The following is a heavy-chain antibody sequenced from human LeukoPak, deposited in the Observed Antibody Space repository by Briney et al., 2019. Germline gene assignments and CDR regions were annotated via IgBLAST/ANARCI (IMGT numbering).Heavy chain of an antibody. D-gene: IGHD6-13*01. V-gene: IGHV4-59*08. CDR1: GGSISGYY. Sequence: SETLSLTCTVSGGSISGYYWSWIRQPPGKGLEWIGYIYYSGSTNYNPSLKSRVTISVDTSKNQFSLKLSSVTAADTAVYYCARDPSSQDYYYYGMDVWGQGTTVTVSS. J-gene: IGHJ6*02. CDR2: IYYSGST. CDR3: ARDPSSQDYYYYGMDV.